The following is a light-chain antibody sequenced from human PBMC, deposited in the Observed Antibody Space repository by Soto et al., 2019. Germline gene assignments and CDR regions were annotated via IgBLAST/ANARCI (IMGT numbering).Light chain of an antibody. J-gene: IGKJ1*01. CDR2: DAT. V-gene: IGKV3-11*01. Sequence: EIVLTQSPATLSLSPGERATLSCRASLSISTYLAWYQQKPGQATKLLIYDATYRATGIPAGFSGSGSGTDFSVTIRSVEPEDFAVYYCQQGDSWPWTFGQGPRVEI. CDR1: LSISTY. CDR3: QQGDSWPWT.